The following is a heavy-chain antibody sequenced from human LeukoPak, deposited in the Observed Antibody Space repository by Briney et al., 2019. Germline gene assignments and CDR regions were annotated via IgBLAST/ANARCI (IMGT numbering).Heavy chain of an antibody. CDR1: GGSISSSDG. Sequence: PSGTLSLTCAVSGGSISSSDGWSWVRQAPGKGLEWLGQIYYSGSTNYNPSLKRRVTISVDKSKNQFSLKLSSVTAADTAVYYCARVSGSYFDYWGQGTLVTVSS. CDR2: IYYSGST. CDR3: ARVSGSYFDY. D-gene: IGHD1-26*01. V-gene: IGHV4-4*02. J-gene: IGHJ4*02.